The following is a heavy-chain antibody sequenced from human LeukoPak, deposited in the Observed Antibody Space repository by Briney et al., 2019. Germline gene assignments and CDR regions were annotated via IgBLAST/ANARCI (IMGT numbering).Heavy chain of an antibody. J-gene: IGHJ4*02. CDR1: GYTLTSYY. CDR2: INPSGGST. Sequence: ASVKVSCKASGYTLTSYYMHWVRQAPGQGLEWMGIINPSGGSTSYAQKFQGRVTMTRDTSTSTVYMELSSLRSEDTAVYYCARDNEIVVVTAPMGYFDYWGQGTLVTVSS. D-gene: IGHD2-21*02. CDR3: ARDNEIVVVTAPMGYFDY. V-gene: IGHV1-46*01.